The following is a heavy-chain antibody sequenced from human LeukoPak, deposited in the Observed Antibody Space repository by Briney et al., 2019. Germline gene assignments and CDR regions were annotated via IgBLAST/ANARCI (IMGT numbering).Heavy chain of an antibody. CDR3: ARGHSSSWYVSDYYYYMDV. Sequence: GASVNVSYKASGYAFTSYDINWVRQATGQGLEWMGWMNPNSGNTGYAQKFQGRVTITRNTSISTAYMELSSLRSEDTAVYYCARGHSSSWYVSDYYYYMDVWGKGTTVTVSS. CDR1: GYAFTSYD. J-gene: IGHJ6*03. V-gene: IGHV1-8*03. CDR2: MNPNSGNT. D-gene: IGHD6-13*01.